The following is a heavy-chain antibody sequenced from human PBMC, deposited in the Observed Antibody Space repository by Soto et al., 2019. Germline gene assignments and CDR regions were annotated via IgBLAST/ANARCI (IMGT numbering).Heavy chain of an antibody. D-gene: IGHD1-26*01. V-gene: IGHV1-24*01. CDR1: GYTLTGLC. J-gene: IGHJ4*01. CDR2: FDPEDGET. CDR3: GTEWELPFDY. Sequence: ASVKVSCKVSGYTLTGLCMHWVRQAPGKGLEWMGGFDPEDGETIYAQKFQGRVTMTEDTSTDTAYMELSSLRSEDTAVYYCGTEWELPFDYWGQGTLVTVSS.